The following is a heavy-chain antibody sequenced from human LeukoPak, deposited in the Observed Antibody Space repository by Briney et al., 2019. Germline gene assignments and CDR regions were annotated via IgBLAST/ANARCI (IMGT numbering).Heavy chain of an antibody. Sequence: GGSLRLSRAASGFPFSTYAMTWVRQTPGKGLEWVSTITGSGGGTLYADSVKGRFTISRDNSKTTLYLHLNSLRGEDTAIYYCTKNRGAGAHYYYHMNVWGKGTTVTVSS. D-gene: IGHD1-26*01. CDR3: TKNRGAGAHYYYHMNV. CDR2: ITGSGGGT. V-gene: IGHV3-23*01. J-gene: IGHJ6*03. CDR1: GFPFSTYA.